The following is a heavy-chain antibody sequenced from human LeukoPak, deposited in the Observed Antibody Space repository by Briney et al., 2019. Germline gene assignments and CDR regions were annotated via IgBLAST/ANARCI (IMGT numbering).Heavy chain of an antibody. D-gene: IGHD3-22*01. V-gene: IGHV3-23*01. J-gene: IGHJ4*02. Sequence: GGSLRLSCAASGFTFSSYAMSWVRQAPGKGLEWVSSINGGGGSTYYADSVKGRFTISRDNSNNTLYLQMNSLRAEDTAVYYCAKLAHYDSSGPLAYWGQGTLVTVSS. CDR1: GFTFSSYA. CDR2: INGGGGST. CDR3: AKLAHYDSSGPLAY.